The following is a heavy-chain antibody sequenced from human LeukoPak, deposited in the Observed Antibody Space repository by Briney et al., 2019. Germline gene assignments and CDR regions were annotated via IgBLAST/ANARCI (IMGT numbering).Heavy chain of an antibody. CDR1: GFTFSSYT. J-gene: IGHJ4*02. V-gene: IGHV3-21*01. CDR3: AREGLPSGATKIFES. CDR2: ISTTSSYI. D-gene: IGHD3-10*01. Sequence: PGGSLRLSCAASGFTFSSYTMHWVRQAPGKGLEWVSYISTTSSYIYYADSVMGRFTISRDNAKNSLYLQMNSLRAEDTAVYYCAREGLPSGATKIFESWGQGTLVTVSS.